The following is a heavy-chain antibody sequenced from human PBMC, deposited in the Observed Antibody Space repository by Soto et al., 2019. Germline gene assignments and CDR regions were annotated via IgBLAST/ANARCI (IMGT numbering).Heavy chain of an antibody. V-gene: IGHV3-30*18. CDR2: ISYDGSNK. J-gene: IGHJ4*02. Sequence: GGSLRLSCAASGFTFSSYGMHWVRQAPGKGLEWVAVISYDGSNKYYADSVRGRFTISRDNSKNTLYLQMNSLRAEDTAVYYCAKDMGYCSGGSCYPTQIFDYWGQGTLVTVSS. CDR3: AKDMGYCSGGSCYPTQIFDY. CDR1: GFTFSSYG. D-gene: IGHD2-15*01.